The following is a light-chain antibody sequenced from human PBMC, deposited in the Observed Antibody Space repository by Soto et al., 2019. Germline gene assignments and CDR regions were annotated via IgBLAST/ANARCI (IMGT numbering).Light chain of an antibody. CDR1: QSLVHSDGNTY. J-gene: IGKJ4*01. V-gene: IGKV2-30*02. CDR3: MQSPHCPPLT. CDR2: KAS. Sequence: DVVMTQSPLSLSVTLGQPASISCRSSQSLVHSDGNTYLNWFQQRPGQSPRRLIYKASYRDSGVPHRFTGSRSGTYFTLNISSVEAEDVPIYYCMQSPHCPPLTFGGVTNVEIK.